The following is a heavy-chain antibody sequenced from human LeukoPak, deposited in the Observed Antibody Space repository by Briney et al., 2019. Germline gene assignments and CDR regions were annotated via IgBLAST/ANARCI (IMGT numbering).Heavy chain of an antibody. CDR2: ILYTGRT. J-gene: IGHJ4*02. D-gene: IGHD1-26*01. V-gene: IGHV4-38-2*01. CDR1: GHSISSGYY. CDR3: ARRDVGATIDY. Sequence: SETLSLTCAVSGHSISSGYYWAWIRQPPGKGLEWIGSILYTGRTFYNPSLKSRVTISVDTSKNQFSLRLGSVTASDTAVYYCARRDVGATIDYWGQGTLVTVSS.